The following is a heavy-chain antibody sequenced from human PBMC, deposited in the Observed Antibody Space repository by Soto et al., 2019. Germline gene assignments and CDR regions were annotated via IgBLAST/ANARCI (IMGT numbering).Heavy chain of an antibody. D-gene: IGHD2-8*02. CDR3: AGSTVLETGSAPFDF. V-gene: IGHV1-2*02. CDR1: GYTFTGHY. J-gene: IGHJ4*02. Sequence: QVQLVQSGAEGKKPGASVKVSCKASGYTFTGHYIHWLRQAPGQGPEWMGWINPKNGDTIYAQKFQGRVTLTRDTSIRTAYMDLSRLRSDDTAVYFCAGSTVLETGSAPFDFWGQGTLVTVSS. CDR2: INPKNGDT.